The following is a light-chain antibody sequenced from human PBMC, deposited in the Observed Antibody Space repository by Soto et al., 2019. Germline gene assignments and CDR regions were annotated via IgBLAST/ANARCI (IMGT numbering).Light chain of an antibody. V-gene: IGKV3-11*01. J-gene: IGKJ5*01. CDR2: DAS. CDR1: QSVTTF. CDR3: QHRSNGPPTIT. Sequence: EIVLTQSPATLSLSPGERATLSCRASQSVTTFLAWYHQKPGQAPRLLIYDASDRATGIPARFSGSGAGTDFTLTISSLEREDFAVYYCQHRSNGPPTITFGQGTRLEIK.